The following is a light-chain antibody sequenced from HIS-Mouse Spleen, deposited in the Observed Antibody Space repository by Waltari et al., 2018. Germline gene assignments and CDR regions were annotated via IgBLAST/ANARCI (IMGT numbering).Light chain of an antibody. CDR1: AVPKQY. Sequence: SYELTQPPSVSVSPGQTARITCPGDAVPKQYAYWYQQKPGQAPVLVIYKDSERPSGIPERFSGSSSGTTVTLTISGVQAEDEADYYCQSADSSGTYSVVFGGGTKLTVL. CDR3: QSADSSGTYSVV. V-gene: IGLV3-25*03. CDR2: KDS. J-gene: IGLJ2*01.